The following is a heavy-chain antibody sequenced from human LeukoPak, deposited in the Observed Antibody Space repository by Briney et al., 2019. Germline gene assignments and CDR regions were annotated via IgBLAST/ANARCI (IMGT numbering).Heavy chain of an antibody. CDR1: GYTFTNYY. D-gene: IGHD6-19*01. J-gene: IGHJ3*02. Sequence: GASVKVSCKASGYTFTNYYIHWVRQAPGQGLEWMGIINPTGGSTSYPQKFQGRVTMTTDTSTNTVYMELSSLRSEDTAVYYCTRVRAVAEKYNAFDIWGQGTMVIVSS. CDR3: TRVRAVAEKYNAFDI. CDR2: INPTGGST. V-gene: IGHV1-46*01.